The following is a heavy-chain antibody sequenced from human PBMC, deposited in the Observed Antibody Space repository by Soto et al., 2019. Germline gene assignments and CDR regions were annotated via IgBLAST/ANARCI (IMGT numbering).Heavy chain of an antibody. Sequence: EVQLVESGGGLVKPGGSLRLSCAASGFTFSSYSMNWVRQAQGKGLEWVSSITTTNYMYYADSVKGRFTISRDNAKNSLFLQMNSLRAEDTAVYYCARVRTGWYGDYWGQGALVTVSS. CDR1: GFTFSSYS. CDR3: ARVRTGWYGDY. CDR2: ITTTNYM. V-gene: IGHV3-21*01. D-gene: IGHD6-19*01. J-gene: IGHJ4*02.